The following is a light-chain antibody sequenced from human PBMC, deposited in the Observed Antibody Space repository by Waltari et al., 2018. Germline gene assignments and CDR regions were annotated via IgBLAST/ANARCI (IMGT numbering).Light chain of an antibody. CDR1: QSISTW. V-gene: IGKV1-5*03. CDR3: HQYHIYPGT. J-gene: IGKJ1*01. CDR2: KAS. Sequence: IQMTQSPSTLSASVGDRVTITCRASQSISTWLAWYHQRPGEAPNLLIYKASSLEGGVPSRFSGRGSGTEFTLTISSLQPDDFATYYCHQYHIYPGTFGQGTKVEIK.